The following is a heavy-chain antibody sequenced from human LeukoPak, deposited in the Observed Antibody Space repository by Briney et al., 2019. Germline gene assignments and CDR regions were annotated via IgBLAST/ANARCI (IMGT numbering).Heavy chain of an antibody. CDR2: IIPIFGTA. V-gene: IGHV1-69*13. J-gene: IGHJ4*02. Sequence: SVKVSCKASGGTFSSYAISWVRQAPGQGLEWMGGIIPIFGTANYAQKFQGRVTITADESTSTAYMELSSLRSEDTAVYYCARTEPMVRGVHEQDYWGQGTLVTVSS. D-gene: IGHD3-10*01. CDR3: ARTEPMVRGVHEQDY. CDR1: GGTFSSYA.